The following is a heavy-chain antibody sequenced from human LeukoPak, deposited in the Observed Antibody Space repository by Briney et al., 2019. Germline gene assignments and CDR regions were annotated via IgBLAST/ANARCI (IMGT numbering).Heavy chain of an antibody. CDR2: ISGSGGST. V-gene: IGHV3-23*01. CDR1: GFTFSSYA. Sequence: PGGSLRLSCAASGFTFSSYAMSWVRQAPGKGLEWVSAISGSGGSTYYADSVKGRFTISRDNSKNTLYLQMNSLRAEDTAVYYCAKDPYLRHCSSTSCSEAWGQGTLVTVSS. J-gene: IGHJ5*02. D-gene: IGHD2-2*01. CDR3: AKDPYLRHCSSTSCSEA.